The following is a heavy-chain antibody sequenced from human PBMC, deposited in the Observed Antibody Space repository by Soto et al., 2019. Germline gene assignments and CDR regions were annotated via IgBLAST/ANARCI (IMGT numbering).Heavy chain of an antibody. CDR1: GGSISSSSYY. V-gene: IGHV4-39*01. J-gene: IGHJ6*03. D-gene: IGHD6-13*01. Sequence: QLQLQESGPGLVKPSETLSLTCTVSGGSISSSSYYWGWIRQPPGKGLEWIGSIYYSGSTYYNPSLKSRVTISVDTSKNQFSLKLSSVTAADTAVYYCARHNLGYSSSWTRAKIYYYYYMDVWGKGTTVTVSS. CDR2: IYYSGST. CDR3: ARHNLGYSSSWTRAKIYYYYYMDV.